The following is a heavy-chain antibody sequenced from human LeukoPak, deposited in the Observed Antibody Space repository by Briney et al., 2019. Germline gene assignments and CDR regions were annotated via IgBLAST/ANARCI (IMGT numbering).Heavy chain of an antibody. D-gene: IGHD3/OR15-3a*01. CDR3: SGGLHSDGLK. CDR1: GGCISSVH. J-gene: IGHJ4*02. V-gene: IGHV4-59*01. CDR2: FYYTGNT. Sequence: PSEPLSLPCTVSGGCISSVHWIWLRQPPGKGLEGIGNFYYTGNTNYGPSLKTRVTISIAPSKQQYTLRLSSATAAYTAVYYCSGGLHSDGLKWGQGTVVTVSS.